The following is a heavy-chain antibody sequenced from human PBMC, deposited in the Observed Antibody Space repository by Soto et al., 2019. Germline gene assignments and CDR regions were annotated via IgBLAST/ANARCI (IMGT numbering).Heavy chain of an antibody. V-gene: IGHV4-31*03. CDR2: IYYSGST. Sequence: PSETLSLTCTVSGGSISSGGYYWSWIRQHPGKGLEWIGYIYYSGSTYYNPSLKSRVTISVDTSKNQFFLKLSSVTAADTAVYYCARVLTYGTNGVFDYWGQGTLVTVSS. CDR1: GGSISSGGYY. D-gene: IGHD2-8*01. J-gene: IGHJ4*02. CDR3: ARVLTYGTNGVFDY.